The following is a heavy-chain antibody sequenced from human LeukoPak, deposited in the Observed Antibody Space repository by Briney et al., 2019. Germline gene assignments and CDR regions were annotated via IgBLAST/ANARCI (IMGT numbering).Heavy chain of an antibody. CDR2: ISGSGDST. CDR1: EFTFSSYA. D-gene: IGHD7-27*01. CDR3: AKVKWGLDFCPVDV. Sequence: PGKSLTLSCAASEFTFSSYAMTWVRQAPGKGLEWVSSISGSGDSTYYADSVKGRFTVSRDNSKKTLYLQMHSLRAEDAAVYYCAKVKWGLDFCPVDVWGQGTLVTVSS. J-gene: IGHJ4*02. V-gene: IGHV3-23*01.